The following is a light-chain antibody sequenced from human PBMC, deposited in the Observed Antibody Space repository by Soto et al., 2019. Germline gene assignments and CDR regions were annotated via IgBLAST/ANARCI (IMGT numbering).Light chain of an antibody. CDR2: KAS. J-gene: IGKJ1*01. V-gene: IGKV1-5*03. Sequence: DIQMTQSPSTLSGSVGDRVTITCRASQTISSWLAWYQQKPGKAPKLLIYKASTLKSGVPSRFSGSGSGTEFTLTISSLQPDXXXTYYCQHYNSYSEAFGXGTXVELK. CDR1: QTISSW. CDR3: QHYNSYSEA.